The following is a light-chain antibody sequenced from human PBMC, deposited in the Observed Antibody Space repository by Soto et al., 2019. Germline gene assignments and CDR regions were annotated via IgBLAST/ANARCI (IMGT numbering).Light chain of an antibody. J-gene: IGLJ2*01. V-gene: IGLV2-14*03. CDR2: EVT. CDR1: SGDIGGYNF. CDR3: SSYAGFSNLI. Sequence: QSALTQPASVSGSPGQSITISCTGTSGDIGGYNFVSWYQQHPGKAPRLMIYEVTKRPSGVSNRFSGSKSGNTASLTISGLQSEDEADYHCSSYAGFSNLIFGGGTKLTVL.